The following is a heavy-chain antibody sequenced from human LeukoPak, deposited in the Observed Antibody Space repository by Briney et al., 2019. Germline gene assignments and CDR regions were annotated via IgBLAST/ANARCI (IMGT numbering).Heavy chain of an antibody. Sequence: GGSLRLSCAASGFTFISYWMHWVRQAPGKGLVWVSRINSDGSSTSCADSVKGRFTISRDNAKNTLYLQMNSLRAEDTAVYYCARGRYSSGWYYFDYWGQGTLVTVSS. CDR1: GFTFISYW. D-gene: IGHD6-19*01. J-gene: IGHJ4*02. CDR3: ARGRYSSGWYYFDY. V-gene: IGHV3-74*01. CDR2: INSDGSST.